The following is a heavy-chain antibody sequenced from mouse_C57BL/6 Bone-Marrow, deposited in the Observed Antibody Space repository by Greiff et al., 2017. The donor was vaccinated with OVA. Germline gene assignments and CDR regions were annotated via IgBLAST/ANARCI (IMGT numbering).Heavy chain of an antibody. D-gene: IGHD1-1*01. Sequence: SGPELVKPGASVKISCKASGYSFTDYNMNWVKQSNGKSLEWIGVINPNYGTTSYNQKFKGKATLTVDQSSSTAYMQLNSLTSEDSAVYYCARNYYGSSYEYFDVWGTGTTVTVSS. CDR1: GYSFTDYN. CDR2: INPNYGTT. V-gene: IGHV1-39*01. CDR3: ARNYYGSSYEYFDV. J-gene: IGHJ1*03.